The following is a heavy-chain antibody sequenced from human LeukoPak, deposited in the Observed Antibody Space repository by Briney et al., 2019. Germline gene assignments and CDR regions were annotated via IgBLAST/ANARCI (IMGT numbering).Heavy chain of an antibody. V-gene: IGHV5-51*01. CDR2: IYPGDSDT. CDR1: GCSFTSYW. D-gene: IGHD4-17*01. Sequence: GESLKISCKGSGCSFTSYWIGWVRQMPGKGLEWMGIIYPGDSDTRYSPSFQGQVTISADKSISTAYLQWSGLKASDTTMYYCARHNYGDLVKHYYYYGMDVWGQGTTVTVSS. CDR3: ARHNYGDLVKHYYYYGMDV. J-gene: IGHJ6*02.